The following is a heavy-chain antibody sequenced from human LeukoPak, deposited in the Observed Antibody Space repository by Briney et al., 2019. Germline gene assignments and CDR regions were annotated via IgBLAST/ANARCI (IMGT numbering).Heavy chain of an antibody. D-gene: IGHD3-3*01. CDR2: ISRSGSTI. V-gene: IGHV3-11*01. Sequence: PGGSLRLSCAASGFTFSDYYMSWIRQAPGKGLEWVSYISRSGSTIYYADSVKGRFTISRDNAKNSLYLQMNSLRAEDTAVYYCARDLEWSETSYGMDVWGQGTTVTVSS. J-gene: IGHJ6*02. CDR1: GFTFSDYY. CDR3: ARDLEWSETSYGMDV.